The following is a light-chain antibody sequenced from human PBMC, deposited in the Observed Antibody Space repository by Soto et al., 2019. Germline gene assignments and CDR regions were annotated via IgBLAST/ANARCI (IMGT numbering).Light chain of an antibody. V-gene: IGKV3-20*01. Sequence: EMVLTQSPGTLSLSPGERATLSCRASQSVRSSYLAWYQQKPGQAPRLLIYGASSRATGIPDRFSGSGSGTDFTLTISRVEPEDFAVYYCQQYGSSLRAFGQGTKLEIK. CDR2: GAS. CDR1: QSVRSSY. CDR3: QQYGSSLRA. J-gene: IGKJ2*01.